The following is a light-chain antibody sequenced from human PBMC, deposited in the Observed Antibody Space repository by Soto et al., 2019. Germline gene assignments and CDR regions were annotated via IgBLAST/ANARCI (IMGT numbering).Light chain of an antibody. CDR1: QSVRSW. CDR3: QQYDNYPLT. V-gene: IGKV1-5*01. J-gene: IGKJ4*01. CDR2: DAS. Sequence: DIQMTQSPSTLSASVGDRVIITCRASQSVRSWLAWYQQKPGKAPKFLIYDASSLESGVPSRFSGSGSGTEFTLTISSLQPDDFATYYCQQYDNYPLTFGGGTKVDI.